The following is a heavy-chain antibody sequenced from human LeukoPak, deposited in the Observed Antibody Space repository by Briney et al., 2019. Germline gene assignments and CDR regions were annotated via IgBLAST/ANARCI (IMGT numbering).Heavy chain of an antibody. CDR3: ARGPLIAAAGTW. Sequence: PGGSLRLSCAASGFTFSSYWMGWVRQAPGEGLEWVAKINQDGTEKAYVDSVRGRFTISRDNAKNSLFLQMNGLRAEDTAVYYCARGPLIAAAGTWWGQGTLVTVSS. CDR2: INQDGTEK. J-gene: IGHJ4*02. D-gene: IGHD6-13*01. V-gene: IGHV3-7*03. CDR1: GFTFSSYW.